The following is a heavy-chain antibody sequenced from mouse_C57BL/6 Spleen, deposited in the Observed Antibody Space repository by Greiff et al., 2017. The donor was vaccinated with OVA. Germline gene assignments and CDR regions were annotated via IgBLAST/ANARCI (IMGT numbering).Heavy chain of an antibody. CDR3: TAPRGFAY. CDR2: IDPETGGT. Sequence: VQLQQSGAELVRPGASVTLSCKASGYIFTDYEMHWVKQTPVHGLEWIGAIDPETGGTAYNQKFKGKAILTADKASSTAYMELRSLTSEDSAVYYCTAPRGFAYWGQGTLVTVSA. CDR1: GYIFTDYE. V-gene: IGHV1-15*01. J-gene: IGHJ3*01.